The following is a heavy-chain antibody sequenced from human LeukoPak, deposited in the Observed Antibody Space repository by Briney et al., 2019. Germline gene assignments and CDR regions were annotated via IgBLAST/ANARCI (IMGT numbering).Heavy chain of an antibody. D-gene: IGHD2-2*01. J-gene: IGHJ5*02. CDR1: GYSFTSYW. Sequence: GESLKISCKGSGYSFTSYWIGWVRQMPGKGLEWMGIIYPGDSDTRYSPSFQGQVTISADKSISTAYLQWSSLKASDTAMYYCARLVTGPIDQNWFDPWGQGTLVTVSS. CDR2: IYPGDSDT. CDR3: ARLVTGPIDQNWFDP. V-gene: IGHV5-51*01.